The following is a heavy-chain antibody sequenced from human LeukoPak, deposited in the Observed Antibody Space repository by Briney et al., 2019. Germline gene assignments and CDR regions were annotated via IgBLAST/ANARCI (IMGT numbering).Heavy chain of an antibody. CDR1: GGSFSGYY. D-gene: IGHD3-10*01. V-gene: IGHV4-34*01. CDR3: ARGRYGSGSYFFDH. J-gene: IGHJ4*02. Sequence: SETLSLTCAVYGGSFSGYYWSWIRQPPGKGLEWIGEINHSGSTNYNPSLKSRVTISVDTSKNQFSLKLSSVTAADTAFYYCARGRYGSGSYFFDHWGQGTLVTVSS. CDR2: INHSGST.